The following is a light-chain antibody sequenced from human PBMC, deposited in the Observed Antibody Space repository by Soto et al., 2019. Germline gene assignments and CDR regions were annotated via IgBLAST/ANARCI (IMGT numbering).Light chain of an antibody. V-gene: IGLV6-57*04. CDR2: EDN. Sequence: NFMLTQPHSVSESPGKTVTISCTRSSGSIASNYVQWYQQRPGSAPTTVIYEDNHRLSGVPDRFSGSIDSSSNSASLTISGLKTEDEADYYCQSYDSSNVVFGGGTKLTVL. J-gene: IGLJ2*01. CDR3: QSYDSSNVV. CDR1: SGSIASNY.